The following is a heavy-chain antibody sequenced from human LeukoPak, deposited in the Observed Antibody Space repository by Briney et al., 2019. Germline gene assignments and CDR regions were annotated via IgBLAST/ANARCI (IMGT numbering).Heavy chain of an antibody. J-gene: IGHJ5*02. Sequence: GGSLRLSCAASGFTFSSYSMNWVRQAPGKGLEWVSSISSSSSYIYYADSVKGRFTISRDNAKNSLCLQMNSLRAEDTAVYYCARDHRLLPWFDPWGQGTLVTVSS. CDR3: ARDHRLLPWFDP. V-gene: IGHV3-21*01. CDR1: GFTFSSYS. D-gene: IGHD5-18*01. CDR2: ISSSSSYI.